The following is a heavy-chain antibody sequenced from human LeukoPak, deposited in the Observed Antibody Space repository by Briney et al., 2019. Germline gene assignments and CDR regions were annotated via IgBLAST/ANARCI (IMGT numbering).Heavy chain of an antibody. CDR1: GLPIADFA. J-gene: IGHJ6*02. CDR2: ISGDGVST. Sequence: GGSLRLSCVASGLPIADFAMHWVRQAPGKGLEWVSLISGDGVSTFYTDSVRGRFSISRDNTKNSLYLEMNSLRTEDTALYYCAKAGKYSNTPYYYYGMDVWGQGTTVTVSS. V-gene: IGHV3-43*02. CDR3: AKAGKYSNTPYYYYGMDV. D-gene: IGHD4-11*01.